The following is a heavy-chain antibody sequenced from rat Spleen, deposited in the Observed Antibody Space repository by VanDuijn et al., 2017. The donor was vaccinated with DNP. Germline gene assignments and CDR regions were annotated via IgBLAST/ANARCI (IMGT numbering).Heavy chain of an antibody. J-gene: IGHJ3*01. CDR3: AIYFNRGDDWFAY. CDR2: ITSRGGRT. Sequence: EVQLVESGGDLVQPGRSLSLSCVASEFTFNNYWMTWFRQVPGKGLEWVASITSRGGRTYYPGSVKGRFTLSRDNAKSTLYLQMNSLRSEDTATYYCAIYFNRGDDWFAYWGQGTLVTVSS. D-gene: IGHD1-1*01. CDR1: EFTFNNYW. V-gene: IGHV5-31*01.